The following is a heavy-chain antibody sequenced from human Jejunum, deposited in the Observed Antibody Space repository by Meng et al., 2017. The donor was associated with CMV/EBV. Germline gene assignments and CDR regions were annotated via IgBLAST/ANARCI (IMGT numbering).Heavy chain of an antibody. CDR2: ISYSGDGT. V-gene: IGHV3-23*01. CDR3: ANTYSGTNGYYGSIDY. CDR1: GFTLSTYG. Sequence: EVQLLDSGGGLGQPGGSLRLSCTAYGFTLSTYGMSWVRTAPGKGLEWVSAISYSGDGTYYADSVKGRFTISRDNSKNTLYLQMNSLRAEDTALYYCANTYSGTNGYYGSIDYWGPGTLVTVSS. D-gene: IGHD2-8*01. J-gene: IGHJ4*02.